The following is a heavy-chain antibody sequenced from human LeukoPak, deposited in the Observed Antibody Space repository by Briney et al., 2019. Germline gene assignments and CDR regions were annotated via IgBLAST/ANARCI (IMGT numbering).Heavy chain of an antibody. CDR1: GGSISSGGYY. D-gene: IGHD4-11*01. J-gene: IGHJ4*02. CDR2: IYYSGST. CDR3: ARDKATVFDY. Sequence: PSETLSLTCTVSGGSISSGGYYWSWIRQHPGKGLEWIGYIYYSGSTYYNPSLKSRVAISVDTSKNQFSLKLSSVTAADTAVYYCARDKATVFDYWGQGTLVTVSS. V-gene: IGHV4-31*03.